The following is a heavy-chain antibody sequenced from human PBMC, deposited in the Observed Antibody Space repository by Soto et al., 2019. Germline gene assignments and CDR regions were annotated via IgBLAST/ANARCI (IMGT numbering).Heavy chain of an antibody. V-gene: IGHV1-3*04. D-gene: IGHD4-4*01. CDR2: IFTGNGNT. CDR3: AEEGHRDINCCTIDD. CDR1: GYTFTKYT. Sequence: ASVKVSCKASGYTFTKYTMHWVRQAPGQRLEWMGWIFTGNGNTKYSQTFQGRVTITRDTSATTVYMELSSLRSEDTAIYYCAEEGHRDINCCTIDDWGKGTTVTVSS. J-gene: IGHJ6*03.